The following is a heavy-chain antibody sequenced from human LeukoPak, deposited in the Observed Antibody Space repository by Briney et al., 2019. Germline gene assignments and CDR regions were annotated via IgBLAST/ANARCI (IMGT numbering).Heavy chain of an antibody. CDR2: IKQDGSEE. CDR3: ARDPYSSTWSYGMDV. CDR1: GFTFSSYW. Sequence: GGSLRLSCAASGFTFSSYWMSWVRQAPGKGLEWVANIKQDGSEEVYADSLKGRFTISRDNAKNSLFLQMNTLRAEDTAVYYCARDPYSSTWSYGMDVWGQGTTVTVSS. J-gene: IGHJ6*02. V-gene: IGHV3-7*05. D-gene: IGHD6-6*01.